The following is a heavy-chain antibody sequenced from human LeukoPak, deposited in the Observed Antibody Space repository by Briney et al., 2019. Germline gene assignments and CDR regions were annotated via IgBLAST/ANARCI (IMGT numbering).Heavy chain of an antibody. V-gene: IGHV4-4*07. Sequence: SETLSLTCSVSGGSFSSYFWSWVPQPAAKGVEWIGRIYCSRNTNYNPSLQSRVTFSVDPSKTQLSPGRSSVTAADTPVYYCAREDSGSYYNYYYFYMDVWGKGTTVTISS. CDR1: GGSFSSYF. CDR3: AREDSGSYYNYYYFYMDV. D-gene: IGHD3-10*01. J-gene: IGHJ6*03. CDR2: IYCSRNT.